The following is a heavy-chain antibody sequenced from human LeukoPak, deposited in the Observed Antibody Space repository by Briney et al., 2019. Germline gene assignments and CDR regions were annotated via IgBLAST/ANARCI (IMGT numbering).Heavy chain of an antibody. D-gene: IGHD1-14*01. CDR1: GGSISSSSYY. CDR3: ARLAPDYYYGMDV. V-gene: IGHV4-39*01. CDR2: ISYSGGT. Sequence: SETLSLTCTVSGGSISSSSYYWGWIRQPPGKGLEWIDNISYSGGTSYNRSLTIRVTISVDTSKNQFSLKLSSVTAADTAVYYCARLAPDYYYGMDVWGQGTTVTVSS. J-gene: IGHJ6*02.